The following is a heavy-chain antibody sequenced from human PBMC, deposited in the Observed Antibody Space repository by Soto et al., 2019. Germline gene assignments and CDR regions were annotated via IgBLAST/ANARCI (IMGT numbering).Heavy chain of an antibody. J-gene: IGHJ3*02. V-gene: IGHV4-30-4*01. CDR1: CGSISSGDYY. D-gene: IGHD3-22*01. CDR2: IYYSGST. CDR3: ARDGSSGSDAFDI. Sequence: PSETLSLTCTFSCGSISSGDYYWSWIRQPPGKGLEWIGYIYYSGSTYYNPSLKSRVTISVDTSKNQFSLKLSSVTAADTAVYYCARDGSSGSDAFDIWGQGTMVTVSS.